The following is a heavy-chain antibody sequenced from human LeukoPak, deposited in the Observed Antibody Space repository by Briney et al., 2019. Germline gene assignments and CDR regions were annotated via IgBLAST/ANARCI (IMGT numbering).Heavy chain of an antibody. Sequence: GASVKVSCKASGYTFTGYYMHWVRQAPGQGLEWMGWINPNSGGTNYAQKFQGRVTMTRDTSISTAYMELSSLRSEDTAVYYCARGRRVNVVAATRSYYYMDVWGKGTTVTVSS. CDR3: ARGRRVNVVAATRSYYYMDV. J-gene: IGHJ6*03. CDR2: INPNSGGT. D-gene: IGHD2-15*01. V-gene: IGHV1-2*02. CDR1: GYTFTGYY.